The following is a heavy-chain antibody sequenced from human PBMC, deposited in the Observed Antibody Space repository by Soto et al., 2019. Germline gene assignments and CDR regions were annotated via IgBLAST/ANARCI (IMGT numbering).Heavy chain of an antibody. D-gene: IGHD3-22*01. V-gene: IGHV4-59*01. CDR3: ARVDDSRFIDY. CDR1: GGSISSYY. CDR2: IYYSEST. J-gene: IGHJ4*02. Sequence: SLTCTVSGGSISSYYWSWIRQPPGKGLEWIGYIYYSESTNYNPSLKSRVTISVDTSKNQFSLKLSSVTAADTAVYYCARVDDSRFIDYWGQGTLVTVSS.